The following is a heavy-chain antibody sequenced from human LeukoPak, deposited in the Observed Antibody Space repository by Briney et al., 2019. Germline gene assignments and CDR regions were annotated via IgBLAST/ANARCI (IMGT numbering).Heavy chain of an antibody. J-gene: IGHJ3*02. CDR3: VGYYDSSGYPDAFDI. V-gene: IGHV3-30-3*01. Sequence: GGSLRLSCAASGFTFSSYAMHWVRQAPGKGLEWVAVISYDGSNKYYADSVKGRFTISRDNSKNSLYLQMNSLRAEDTAVYYCVGYYDSSGYPDAFDIWGQGTMVTVSS. D-gene: IGHD3-22*01. CDR2: ISYDGSNK. CDR1: GFTFSSYA.